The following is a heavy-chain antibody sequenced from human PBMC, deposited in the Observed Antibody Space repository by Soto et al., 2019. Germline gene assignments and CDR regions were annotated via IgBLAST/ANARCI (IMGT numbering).Heavy chain of an antibody. Sequence: EVQLVESRGGLVQPGGSLRLSCAASGFTVSLNYMSWVRQAPGKGLEWVSVIYTGCSTYYADSVQGRFTISRDNSKNTLYLQMNSLRAEDTAVYYCAGGSNWHDAFDIWGQGTMVTVS. CDR1: GFTVSLNY. V-gene: IGHV3-66*01. CDR3: AGGSNWHDAFDI. J-gene: IGHJ3*02. CDR2: IYTGCST. D-gene: IGHD6-13*01.